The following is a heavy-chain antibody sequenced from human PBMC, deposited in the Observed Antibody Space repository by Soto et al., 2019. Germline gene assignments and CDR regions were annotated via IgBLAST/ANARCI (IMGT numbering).Heavy chain of an antibody. CDR3: PTHLLADYSSDY. Sequence: QVQLAQSGAEVKKPGASVKVSCKASGYTFTSYGISWVRQAPGQGLEWMGWISAYNGNTNYAQKLHGRVTMTTDTSTSTAYMELRSLRSADTALYFSPTHLLADYSSDYWGQATLVTFSS. CDR2: ISAYNGNT. D-gene: IGHD2-21*02. CDR1: GYTFTSYG. J-gene: IGHJ4*02. V-gene: IGHV1-18*01.